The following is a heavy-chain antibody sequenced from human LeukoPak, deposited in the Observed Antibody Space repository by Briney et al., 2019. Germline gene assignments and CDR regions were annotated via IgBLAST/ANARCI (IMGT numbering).Heavy chain of an antibody. CDR3: ARGLIWHFLLDSRRDSFDV. CDR2: ISHSGST. D-gene: IGHD3/OR15-3a*01. Sequence: PSETLSLTCVVSGGSLTDYHWNWIRQSPGKGLEWIGEISHSGSTTYNPSLKGRLTMSVDTSKNQFSLKLRSVTVADTAVYYCARGLIWHFLLDSRRDSFDVWGQGTAITVSS. CDR1: GGSLTDYH. V-gene: IGHV4-34*01. J-gene: IGHJ3*01.